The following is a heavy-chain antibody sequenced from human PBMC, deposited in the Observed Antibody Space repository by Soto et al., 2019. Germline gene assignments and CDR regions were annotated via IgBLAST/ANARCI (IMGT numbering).Heavy chain of an antibody. CDR3: ARITGYSYGIDY. J-gene: IGHJ4*02. CDR1: GGSISSGGYS. D-gene: IGHD5-18*01. Sequence: PSETLSLTCAVSGGSISSGGYSWSWSRQPPGKGLEWIGYIYHSGSTYYNPSLKSRVTISVDRSKNQFSLKLSSVTAADTAVYYCARITGYSYGIDYWGQGALVTVSS. CDR2: IYHSGST. V-gene: IGHV4-30-2*01.